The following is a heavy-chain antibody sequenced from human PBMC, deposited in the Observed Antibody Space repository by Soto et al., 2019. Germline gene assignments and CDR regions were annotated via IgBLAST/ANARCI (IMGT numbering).Heavy chain of an antibody. CDR1: GGTFSSYA. CDR2: IIPIFGTA. CDR3: AAARSSRYFDWLSHDY. J-gene: IGHJ4*02. Sequence: QVQLVQSGAEVKKPGSSVKVSCKASGGTFSSYAISWVRQAPGQGLEWMGGIIPIFGTANYAQKFQGRATITADESTSTAYMELSSLRSEDTAVYYCAAARSSRYFDWLSHDYWGQGTLVTVSS. D-gene: IGHD3-9*01. V-gene: IGHV1-69*01.